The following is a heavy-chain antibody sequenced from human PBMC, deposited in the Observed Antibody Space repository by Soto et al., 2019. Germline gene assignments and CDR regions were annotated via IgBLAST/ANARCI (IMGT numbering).Heavy chain of an antibody. V-gene: IGHV4-59*01. Sequence: SETLSLTCTVSGGSISSYYWIWIRQPPGKGLEWIGYISCSGSTNYNPSLKSRPTISVDTSKNQFSLKLRSVTAADTAVYYCARASPYGDYALDYWGQGTLVTVSS. D-gene: IGHD4-17*01. J-gene: IGHJ4*02. CDR1: GGSISSYY. CDR2: ISCSGST. CDR3: ARASPYGDYALDY.